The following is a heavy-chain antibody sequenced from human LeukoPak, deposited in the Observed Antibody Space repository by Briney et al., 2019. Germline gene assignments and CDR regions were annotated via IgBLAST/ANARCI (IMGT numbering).Heavy chain of an antibody. J-gene: IGHJ5*02. D-gene: IGHD5-18*01. CDR1: GYSFTSYW. V-gene: IGHV5-51*01. CDR3: ARARADTAMVPPGWSDP. CDR2: IYPGDSDT. Sequence: GESLKISCKGSGYSFTSYWIGWVRQMPGKGLEWMGIIYPGDSDTRYSPSFQGQVTISADKSISTAYLQWSSLKASDTAMYYCARARADTAMVPPGWSDPWGQGTLVTVSS.